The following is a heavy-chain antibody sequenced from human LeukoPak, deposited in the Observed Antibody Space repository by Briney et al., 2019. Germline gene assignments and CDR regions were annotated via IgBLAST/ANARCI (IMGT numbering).Heavy chain of an antibody. CDR2: INHSGST. Sequence: SETLSLTCTVSGGSISSYYWSWIRQPPGKGLEWIGEINHSGSTNYNPSLKSRVTISVDTSKNQFSLKLSSVTAADTAVYYCARRRYHDSSGYQGYYFDYWGQGTLVTVSS. V-gene: IGHV4-34*01. J-gene: IGHJ4*02. D-gene: IGHD3-22*01. CDR3: ARRRYHDSSGYQGYYFDY. CDR1: GGSISSYY.